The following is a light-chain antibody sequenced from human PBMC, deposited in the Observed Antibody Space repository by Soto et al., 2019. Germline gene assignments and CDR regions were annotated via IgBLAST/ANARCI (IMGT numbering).Light chain of an antibody. CDR1: QSVLYSSNNNNY. CDR3: LQYYNIPRT. CDR2: WAS. J-gene: IGKJ1*01. Sequence: DIVMTQSPDSLAVSLGERAAINCKSSQSVLYSSNNNNYLAWYQQKPGQPPKLLIYWASTRDSGVPARVSGSGSGTDFTLTISSLQAEDVAVYFCLQYYNIPRTCGQGTKVDI. V-gene: IGKV4-1*01.